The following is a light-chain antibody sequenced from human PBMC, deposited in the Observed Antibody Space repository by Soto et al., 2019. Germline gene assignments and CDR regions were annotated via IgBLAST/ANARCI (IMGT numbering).Light chain of an antibody. V-gene: IGKV1-27*01. CDR1: QGISNY. Sequence: DIQMTQSPSSLSASVGDRVTITCRASQGISNYLAWYQQKPGKVPKLLIYAASTLQSGVPSRFSGSGSGTDFTLTISSLQPEDVATCYCQKYNSAPLFTFGPGLKVDI. CDR2: AAS. CDR3: QKYNSAPLFT. J-gene: IGKJ3*01.